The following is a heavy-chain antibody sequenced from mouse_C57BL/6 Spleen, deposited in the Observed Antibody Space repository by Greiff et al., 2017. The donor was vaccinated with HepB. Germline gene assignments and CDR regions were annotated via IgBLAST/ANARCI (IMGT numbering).Heavy chain of an antibody. J-gene: IGHJ2*01. D-gene: IGHD1-1*01. CDR2: LSGGGGNT. V-gene: IGHV5-9*01. CDR3: ARHNPPITTVVATDFDY. CDR1: GFTFSSYT. Sequence: EVKVVESGGGLVKPGGSLKLSCAASGFTFSSYTMSWVRQTPEKRLEWVATLSGGGGNTYYPDSVKGRFTISRDNAKNTLYLQRSSLRSEDTALYYWARHNPPITTVVATDFDYWGQGTTLTVSS.